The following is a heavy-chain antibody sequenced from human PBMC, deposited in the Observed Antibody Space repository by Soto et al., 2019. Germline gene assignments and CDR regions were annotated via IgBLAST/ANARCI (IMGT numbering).Heavy chain of an antibody. CDR3: ARDLTVTIFGVALYYYYYNMDV. CDR1: GFTFSSYA. D-gene: IGHD3-3*01. Sequence: QVQLVESGGGVVQPGRSLRLSCAASGFTFSSYAMHWVRQAPGKGLEWVAVISYDGSNKYYADSVKGRFTISRDNSKNTLYLQMNSLRAEDTVVYYCARDLTVTIFGVALYYYYYNMDVWGQGTTVTVSS. J-gene: IGHJ6*02. CDR2: ISYDGSNK. V-gene: IGHV3-30-3*01.